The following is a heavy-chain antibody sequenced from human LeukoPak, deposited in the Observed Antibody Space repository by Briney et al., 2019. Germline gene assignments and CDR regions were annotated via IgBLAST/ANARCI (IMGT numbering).Heavy chain of an antibody. CDR2: IYTTGMT. CDR3: ARAGYTISSYRFDY. J-gene: IGHJ4*02. V-gene: IGHV4-4*07. Sequence: PSETLSLTCSVSGGSINSYWWSWIRQPAGKGLEFIGRIYTTGMTNYNTSLKSRVSMSVDTSNNKFSLELRSVTAADTAVYFCARAGYTISSYRFDYWGQGALVTVSS. D-gene: IGHD3-16*02. CDR1: GGSINSYW.